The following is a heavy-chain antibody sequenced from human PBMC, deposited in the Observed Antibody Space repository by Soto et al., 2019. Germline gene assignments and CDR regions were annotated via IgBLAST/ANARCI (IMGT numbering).Heavy chain of an antibody. D-gene: IGHD2-21*02. J-gene: IGHJ6*02. CDR1: GGTFSSYA. V-gene: IGHV1-69*13. CDR3: ASSVVVTAIQYYYYYYGMDV. Sequence: SVKVSCKASGGTFSSYAISWVRQAPGQGLEWMGGIIPIFGTANYAQKFQGRVTITADESTSTAYMELSSLRSEDTAVYYCASSVVVTAIQYYYYYYGMDVWGQGTTVTVS. CDR2: IIPIFGTA.